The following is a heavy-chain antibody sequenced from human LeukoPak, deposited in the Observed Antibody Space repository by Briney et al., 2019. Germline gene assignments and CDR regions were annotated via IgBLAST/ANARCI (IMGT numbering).Heavy chain of an antibody. CDR1: GYTFSDYY. J-gene: IGHJ4*02. D-gene: IGHD4/OR15-4a*01. CDR3: ARENLPYGDFEY. Sequence: ASVKVSCKASGYTFSDYYIQWVRQAPGQGLEWMAWINPESGGTVYAQKFQGRVTLSRDTSINTAYMEMTRLTSDDTAIYFCARENLPYGDFEYWGRGTLVTVSS. CDR2: INPESGGT. V-gene: IGHV1-2*02.